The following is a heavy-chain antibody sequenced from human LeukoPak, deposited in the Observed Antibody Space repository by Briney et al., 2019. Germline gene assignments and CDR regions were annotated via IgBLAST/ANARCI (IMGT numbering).Heavy chain of an antibody. D-gene: IGHD6-19*01. CDR1: GGSISSYY. V-gene: IGHV4-59*12. Sequence: SETLSLTCTVSGGSISSYYWSWIRQPPGKGLGWIGYIYYSGSTNYNPSLKSRVTISVDTSKNQFSLKLSSVTAADTAVYYCASSGWYEGGIDWGQGTLVTVSS. J-gene: IGHJ4*02. CDR3: ASSGWYEGGID. CDR2: IYYSGST.